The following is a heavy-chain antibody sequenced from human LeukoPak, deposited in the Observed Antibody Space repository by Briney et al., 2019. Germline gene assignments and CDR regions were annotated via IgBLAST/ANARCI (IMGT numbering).Heavy chain of an antibody. V-gene: IGHV3-23*01. D-gene: IGHD6-13*01. J-gene: IGHJ4*01. CDR1: GFTFSNYA. CDR3: AKNDKSIAAAGTRGFGDY. Sequence: GGSLRLSCAVSGFTFSNYAMSWVRQAPGKGLEWVSAISGSGGSTYYADSVKGRFTVSRDNSRNSLYLQMNSLRAEDTAVYYCAKNDKSIAAAGTRGFGDYWGQGTLVTVSS. CDR2: ISGSGGST.